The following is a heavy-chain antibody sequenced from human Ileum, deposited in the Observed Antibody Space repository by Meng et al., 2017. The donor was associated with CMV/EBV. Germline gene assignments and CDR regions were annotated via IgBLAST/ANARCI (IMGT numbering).Heavy chain of an antibody. CDR2: ISSSGSTI. CDR3: ARVEGYTIFGVVILGWFDP. J-gene: IGHJ5*02. Sequence: GGSLKLSCAASGFTFSDYYMSWIRQAPGKGLEWVSYISSSGSTIYYADSVKGRFTISRDNSKNTLYLQMNSLRAEDTAVYYCARVEGYTIFGVVILGWFDPWGQGTLVTVSS. V-gene: IGHV3-11*04. CDR1: GFTFSDYY. D-gene: IGHD3-3*01.